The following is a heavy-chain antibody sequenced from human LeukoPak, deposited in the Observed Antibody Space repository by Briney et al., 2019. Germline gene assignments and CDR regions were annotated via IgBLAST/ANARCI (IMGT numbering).Heavy chain of an antibody. V-gene: IGHV3-23*01. CDR3: AKVGENVLRIYPHSYYFDS. CDR1: GFRFGDFA. J-gene: IGHJ4*02. D-gene: IGHD2-15*01. CDR2: ISGSGANT. Sequence: GGSLRLSCEASGFRFGDFAMSWVRQTPGKGLEWVSGISGSGANTYYAASVKGRFTSSRDNSKNILYLQMFSLRAEDAAAYYCAKVGENVLRIYPHSYYFDSWGQGTLVAVSS.